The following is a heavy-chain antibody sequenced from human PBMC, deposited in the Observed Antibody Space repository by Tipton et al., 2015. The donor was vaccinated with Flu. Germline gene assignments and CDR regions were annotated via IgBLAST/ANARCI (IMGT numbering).Heavy chain of an antibody. V-gene: IGHV4-59*01. J-gene: IGHJ6*02. CDR2: ISYTGRP. CDR1: DGSITGYY. CDR3: ARGVIRGDHSYGFDV. D-gene: IGHD2-21*01. Sequence: TLSLTCTVSDGSITGYYWSWIRRPPGKGLESIGFISYTGRPNYNPSLKSRLAISLDASNHQFSLRLRSVSAADSAVYYCARGVIRGDHSYGFDVWGQGP.